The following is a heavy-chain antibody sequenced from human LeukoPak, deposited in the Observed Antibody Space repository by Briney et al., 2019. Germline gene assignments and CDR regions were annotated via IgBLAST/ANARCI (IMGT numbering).Heavy chain of an antibody. J-gene: IGHJ4*02. D-gene: IGHD6-13*01. CDR3: VIAAAGIVDY. V-gene: IGHV1-18*04. CDR2: ISAYNGNT. Sequence: GASVKVSCKASGYTFTGYYMHWVRQAPGQGLEWMGWISAYNGNTNYAQKLQGRVTMTTDTSTSTAYMELRSLRSDDTAVYYCVIAAAGIVDYWGQGTLVTVSS. CDR1: GYTFTGYY.